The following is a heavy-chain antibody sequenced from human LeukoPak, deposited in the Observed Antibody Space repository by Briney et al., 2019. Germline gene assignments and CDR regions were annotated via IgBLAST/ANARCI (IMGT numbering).Heavy chain of an antibody. D-gene: IGHD1-1*01. V-gene: IGHV3-53*01. CDR2: IYSGGST. CDR1: GFSVSRNY. J-gene: IGHJ6*02. CDR3: ARDSETETGWYYYGMDV. Sequence: PGGSLRLSWAAAGFSVSRNYMNWVRQAPGKGLEWVSVIYSGGSTYFADSVKGRFTITRDNSKNTVFLQMNSLRAEDTAVYYCARDSETETGWYYYGMDVWGQGTTVTVSS.